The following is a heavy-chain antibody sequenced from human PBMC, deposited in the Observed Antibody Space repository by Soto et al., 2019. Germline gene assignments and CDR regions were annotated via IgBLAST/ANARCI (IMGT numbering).Heavy chain of an antibody. J-gene: IGHJ4*02. V-gene: IGHV3-15*07. Sequence: EEHLVESGGGLVKPGGSLRLSCAASGFSFSAAWMKWVRQAPGKGLEWVGRIKSKAGGGPADYAAPVKGRFTISRDDSKNTLYRQMNSLKSEDTGVYYCTHQGAYYERLDSWGQGTLVTVSS. D-gene: IGHD3-22*01. CDR3: THQGAYYERLDS. CDR2: IKSKAGGGPA. CDR1: GFSFSAAW.